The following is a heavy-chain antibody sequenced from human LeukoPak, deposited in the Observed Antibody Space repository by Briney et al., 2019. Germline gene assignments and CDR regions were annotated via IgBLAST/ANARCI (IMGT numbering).Heavy chain of an antibody. CDR3: YIMVKGVIYY. V-gene: IGHV1-2*02. CDR2: INPNSGGT. Sequence: GASVTVSCKASGYTFTGYYMHWVRQAPGQGLEWMGWINPNSGGTNYAQKFQGRVTMTRDTSISTAYMELSRLRSDDTAVYYCYIMVKGVIYYWGQGTLVTVSS. D-gene: IGHD3-10*01. CDR1: GYTFTGYY. J-gene: IGHJ4*02.